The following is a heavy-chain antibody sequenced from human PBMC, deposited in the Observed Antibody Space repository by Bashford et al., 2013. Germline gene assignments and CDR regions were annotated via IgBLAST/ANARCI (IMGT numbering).Heavy chain of an antibody. J-gene: IGHJ6*03. V-gene: IGHV1-2*02. D-gene: IGHD3-10*01. CDR1: GYTFTSYA. CDR2: INAGNGDT. CDR3: ARVSYYGSGSYQYYMDV. Sequence: ASVKVSCKASGYTFTSYAMHWVRQAPGQRLEWMGWINAGNGDTNYAQKFQGRVTMTRDTSISTAYMELSRLRSDDTAVYYCARVSYYGSGSYQYYMDVWGKGTTVTVSS.